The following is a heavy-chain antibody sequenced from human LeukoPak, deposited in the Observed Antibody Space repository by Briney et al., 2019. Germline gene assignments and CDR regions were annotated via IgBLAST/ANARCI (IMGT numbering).Heavy chain of an antibody. CDR2: ISSSSSYI. D-gene: IGHD5-18*01. CDR1: GFTFSSYS. Sequence: GGSLRLSCAASGFTFSSYSMNWVRQAPGKGLEWVSSISSSSSYIYYADSVKGRFTISRDNSKNTLYLQMNSLRAEDTAVYYCAKDRVDSYGYLFDYWGQGTLVTVSS. CDR3: AKDRVDSYGYLFDY. J-gene: IGHJ4*02. V-gene: IGHV3-21*01.